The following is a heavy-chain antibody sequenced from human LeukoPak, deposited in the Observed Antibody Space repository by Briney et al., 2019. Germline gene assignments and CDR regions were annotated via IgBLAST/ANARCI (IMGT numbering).Heavy chain of an antibody. J-gene: IGHJ4*02. V-gene: IGHV3-7*02. CDR1: GFTFSSYW. CDR2: IKQDGSAK. D-gene: IGHD6-19*01. CDR3: ASGWYSDY. Sequence: GGSLRLSCVASGFTFSSYWMSWVRQAPGKGLQWVANIKQDGSAKYYVDSVKGRFTISRDNAKNSVYLQMNSLRAEDTAVYYCASGWYSDYWGQGTLVTVSS.